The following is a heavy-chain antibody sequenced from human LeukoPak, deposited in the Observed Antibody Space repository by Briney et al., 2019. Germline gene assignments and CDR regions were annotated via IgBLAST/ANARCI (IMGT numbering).Heavy chain of an antibody. J-gene: IGHJ4*02. CDR3: AKFNPSTGGFDY. Sequence: GGSLRLSCAASGFTFRNYVIHWVRQAPGKGLEWVSAISGSGGSTYYADSVKGRFTISRDNSKNTLYLQMNSLRAEDTAVYYCAKFNPSTGGFDYWGQGTLVTVSS. V-gene: IGHV3-23*01. D-gene: IGHD5/OR15-5a*01. CDR1: GFTFRNYV. CDR2: ISGSGGST.